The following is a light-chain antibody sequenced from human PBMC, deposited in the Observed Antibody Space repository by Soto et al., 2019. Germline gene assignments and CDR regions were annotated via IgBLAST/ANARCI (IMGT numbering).Light chain of an antibody. J-gene: IGLJ2*01. CDR3: SSYAGSNNVV. Sequence: QSALTQPPSASGSPGQSVTISCTGTSSDVGGYNYVSWYQQHPGKAPKLMIYEVNKRPSGVPDRFSGSKSGNTASLTVSGLQADDEADYYCSSYAGSNNVVFGGGTQLTVL. CDR1: SSDVGGYNY. V-gene: IGLV2-8*01. CDR2: EVN.